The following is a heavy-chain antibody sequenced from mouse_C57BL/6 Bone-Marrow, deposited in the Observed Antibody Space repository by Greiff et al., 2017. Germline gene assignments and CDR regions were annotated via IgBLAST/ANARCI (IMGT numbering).Heavy chain of an antibody. CDR2: INPNNGGT. CDR1: GYTFTDYY. V-gene: IGHV1-26*01. CDR3: ARQRLRKRGYAMDY. D-gene: IGHD1-1*01. Sequence: EVQLQQSGPELVKPGASVKISCKASGYTFTDYYMNWVKQSHGKSLEWIGDINPNNGGTSYNQKFKGKATLTVDKSSSTAYMELRSLTSEDSAVYFCARQRLRKRGYAMDYWGQGTSVTVSS. J-gene: IGHJ4*01.